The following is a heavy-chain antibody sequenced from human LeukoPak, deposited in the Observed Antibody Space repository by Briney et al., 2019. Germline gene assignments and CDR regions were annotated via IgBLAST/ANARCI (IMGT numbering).Heavy chain of an antibody. CDR3: AKSASGSYGAFDY. Sequence: GTSLRLSCAASGITLSSHGMSWDRQAPGKGLEWVAVLWYDGVTKLHLESVEGRFTISRDDSKNTLYLQMNGLRADDTAVYYCAKSASGSYGAFDYWGQGTLVTVSS. CDR2: LWYDGVTK. V-gene: IGHV3-33*06. D-gene: IGHD1-26*01. J-gene: IGHJ4*02. CDR1: GITLSSHG.